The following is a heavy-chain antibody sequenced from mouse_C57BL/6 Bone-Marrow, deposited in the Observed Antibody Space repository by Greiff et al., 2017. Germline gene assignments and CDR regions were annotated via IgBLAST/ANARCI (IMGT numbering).Heavy chain of an antibody. D-gene: IGHD2-4*01. J-gene: IGHJ2*01. CDR1: GYTFTDYE. CDR3: TRSTMITTRVYYFDY. Sequence: QVQLQQSGAELVRPGASVTLSCKASGYTFTDYEMHWVKQTPVHGLEWIGALDPETGGTAYNQKFKGKAILTADKSSSTAYMELRSLTSEDSAVYYCTRSTMITTRVYYFDYWGQGTTLTVSS. CDR2: LDPETGGT. V-gene: IGHV1-15*01.